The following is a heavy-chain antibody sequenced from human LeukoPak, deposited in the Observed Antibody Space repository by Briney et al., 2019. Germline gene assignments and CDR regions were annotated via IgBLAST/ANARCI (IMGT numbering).Heavy chain of an antibody. V-gene: IGHV4-59*11. J-gene: IGHJ5*02. CDR3: ARVVVVVPAATNSWFDP. CDR1: GGSISSHY. CDR2: IYYSGST. D-gene: IGHD2-2*01. Sequence: SETLSLTCTVCGGSISSHYWSWIRQPPGKGLEWIGYIYYSGSTNYNPFLKSRVTISVDTSKNQFSLKLSSVTAADTAVYYCARVVVVVPAATNSWFDPWGQGTLVTVSS.